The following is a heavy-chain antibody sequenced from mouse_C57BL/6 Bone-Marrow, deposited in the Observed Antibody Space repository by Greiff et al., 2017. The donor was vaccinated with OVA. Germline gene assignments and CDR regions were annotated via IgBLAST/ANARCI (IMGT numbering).Heavy chain of an antibody. V-gene: IGHV1-81*01. CDR3: ARSLLYFDY. CDR2: IYPRSGNT. J-gene: IGHJ2*01. Sequence: VNLVESGAELARPGASVKLSCKASGYTFTSYGISWVKQRTGQGLEWIGEIYPRSGNTYYNEKFKGKATLTADKSSSTAYMELRSLTSEDSAVYFCARSLLYFDYWGQGTTLTVSS. CDR1: GYTFTSYG. D-gene: IGHD6-2*01.